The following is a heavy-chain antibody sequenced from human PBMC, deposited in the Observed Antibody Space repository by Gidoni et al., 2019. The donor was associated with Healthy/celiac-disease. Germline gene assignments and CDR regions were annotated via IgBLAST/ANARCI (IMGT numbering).Heavy chain of an antibody. D-gene: IGHD3-22*01. J-gene: IGHJ4*02. CDR1: GFTVSSNY. CDR2: IYSGGST. V-gene: IGHV3-66*01. CDR3: AREGGLGYYDSSGYGDY. Sequence: EVQLVESGGGLVQPGGSLRLSCAASGFTVSSNYMSWVRQAPGKGLEWVSVIYSGGSTYYADSVKGRFTISRDNSKNTLYLQMNSLRAEDTAVYYCAREGGLGYYDSSGYGDYWGQGTLVTVSS.